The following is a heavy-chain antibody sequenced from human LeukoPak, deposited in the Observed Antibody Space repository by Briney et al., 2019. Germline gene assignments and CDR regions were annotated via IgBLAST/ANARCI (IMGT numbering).Heavy chain of an antibody. D-gene: IGHD3-22*01. Sequence: PGGSLRLSCAASGFTFSSYGMHWVRQAPGKGLEWVAFIRYDGSNKYYADSVKGRFTISRDNSKNTLYLQMNSLRAEDTAVYYCASSAYYYDSSGYWGQGTLVTVSS. CDR3: ASSAYYYDSSGY. CDR1: GFTFSSYG. CDR2: IRYDGSNK. V-gene: IGHV3-30*02. J-gene: IGHJ4*02.